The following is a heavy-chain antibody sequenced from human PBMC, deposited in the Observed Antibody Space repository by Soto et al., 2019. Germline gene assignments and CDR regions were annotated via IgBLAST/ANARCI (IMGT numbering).Heavy chain of an antibody. D-gene: IGHD5-12*01. CDR1: GGSISSGDYY. CDR2: IYYSGST. CDR3: ARDLKWLRFLDY. Sequence: PSETLSLTCTVSGGSISSGDYYWSWIRQPPGKGLGWIGYIYYSGSTYYNPSLKSRVTISVDTSKNQFSLKLSSVTAADTAVYYCARDLKWLRFLDYWGQGTLVTVSS. V-gene: IGHV4-30-4*01. J-gene: IGHJ4*02.